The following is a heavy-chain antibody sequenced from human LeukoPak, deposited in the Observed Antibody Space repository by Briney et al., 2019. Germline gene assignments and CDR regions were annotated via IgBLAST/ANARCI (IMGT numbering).Heavy chain of an antibody. CDR3: AKDRQRYLTRESYYYGMDV. CDR1: GFTFSSYG. V-gene: IGHV3-30*18. Sequence: PGGSLRLSCAASGFTFSSYGMHWVRQAPGKGLEWVAVISYDGSNKYYADSVKGRFTISRDNSKNTLYLQMNSLRAEDTAVYYCAKDRQRYLTRESYYYGMDVWGQGTTVTVSS. CDR2: ISYDGSNK. D-gene: IGHD3-9*01. J-gene: IGHJ6*02.